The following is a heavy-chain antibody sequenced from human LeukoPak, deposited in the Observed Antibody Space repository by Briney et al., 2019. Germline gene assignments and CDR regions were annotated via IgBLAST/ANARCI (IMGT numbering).Heavy chain of an antibody. CDR3: ARDLGQYYDTSDNWFDP. V-gene: IGHV3-11*04. CDR2: ISSSGSTI. CDR1: GFTFSDYY. J-gene: IGHJ5*02. Sequence: GGSLRLSCAASGFTFSDYYMSWIRQAPGKGLEWVSYISSSGSTIYYADSVKGRFTISRDNAKNTLNLQMNGLRAEDTAVYYCARDLGQYYDTSDNWFDPWGQGTLVTVSS. D-gene: IGHD3-22*01.